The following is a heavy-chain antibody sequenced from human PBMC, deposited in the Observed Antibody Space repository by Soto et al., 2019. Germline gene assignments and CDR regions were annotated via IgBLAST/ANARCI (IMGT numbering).Heavy chain of an antibody. CDR3: SHGYYQYFES. Sequence: GGSLRLSWAVAGGTLIDVWMNWVLQAPGKGPEWVGRIKGQTDGGTLDYAAPVKDRFTISRDDSQNTLYLQMNSLKTEDTAVYYCSHGYYQYFESWGQGTLVTVSS. J-gene: IGHJ4*02. V-gene: IGHV3-15*07. CDR2: IKGQTDGGTL. D-gene: IGHD5-18*01. CDR1: GGTLIDVW.